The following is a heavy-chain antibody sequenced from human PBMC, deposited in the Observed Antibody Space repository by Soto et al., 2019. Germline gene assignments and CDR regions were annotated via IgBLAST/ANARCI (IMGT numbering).Heavy chain of an antibody. Sequence: VKVACKASGYSMTGDAMNCVRKAPGKGLEWMGWINTNTGNPTYAQGFTGRFVFSLDTSVSTAYLQICSLKAEDTAVYYCAREYISIVPAATLYYHYGMDVWRQGSTVTV. V-gene: IGHV7-4-1*01. D-gene: IGHD2-2*01. CDR3: AREYISIVPAATLYYHYGMDV. CDR1: GYSMTGDA. J-gene: IGHJ6*01. CDR2: INTNTGNP.